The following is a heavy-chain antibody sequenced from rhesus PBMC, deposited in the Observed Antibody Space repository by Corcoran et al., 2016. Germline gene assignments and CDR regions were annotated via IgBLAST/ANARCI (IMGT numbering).Heavy chain of an antibody. Sequence: QVQLQESGPELVKPSETLSLTCAVSGGSISSNYWSWIRQPPGTGLEWIGYIVGTRGTTNHSPSLKSRVTIARDTSKNQFSLKLSAVTAADTAVYFWARHPSYNSGWYFYLDYWGQGVLVTVSS. CDR2: IVGTRGTT. J-gene: IGHJ4*01. V-gene: IGHV4-165*01. CDR3: ARHPSYNSGWYFYLDY. D-gene: IGHD6-31*01. CDR1: GGSISSNY.